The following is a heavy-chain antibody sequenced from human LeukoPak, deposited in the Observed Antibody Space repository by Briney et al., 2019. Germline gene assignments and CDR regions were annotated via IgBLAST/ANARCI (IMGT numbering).Heavy chain of an antibody. D-gene: IGHD4-11*01. Sequence: GGSLRLSCAAPGFTFMTYSMNWVRQAPGKGLEWVSPISSTSSSYIYYADSVKGRFTISRDNAQNSLYLQMNSLRAEDTASYYCARVASNYDFDYWGQGTLVSVSS. CDR1: GFTFMTYS. J-gene: IGHJ4*02. CDR3: ARVASNYDFDY. CDR2: ISSTSSSYI. V-gene: IGHV3-21*04.